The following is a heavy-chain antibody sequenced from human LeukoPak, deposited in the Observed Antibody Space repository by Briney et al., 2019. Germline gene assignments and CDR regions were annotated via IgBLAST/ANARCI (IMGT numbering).Heavy chain of an antibody. J-gene: IGHJ4*02. CDR3: ATESGTYSGTCFDY. Sequence: GGSLRLSCAASGFTFSSYGMHWVRQAPGKGLEWVAFIRYDGSNKYYADSVKGRFTISRGNSKNTLYLQMNSPRAEDTAVYYCATESGTYSGTCFDYWGQGTLVTVSS. CDR2: IRYDGSNK. V-gene: IGHV3-30*02. CDR1: GFTFSSYG. D-gene: IGHD1-26*01.